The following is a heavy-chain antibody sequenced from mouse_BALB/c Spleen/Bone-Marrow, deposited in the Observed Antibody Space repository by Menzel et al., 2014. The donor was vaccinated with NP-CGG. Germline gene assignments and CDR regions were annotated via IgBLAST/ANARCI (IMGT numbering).Heavy chain of an antibody. D-gene: IGHD1-1*01. CDR1: GFTFSSFG. V-gene: IGHV5-17*02. J-gene: IGHJ4*01. CDR3: ARGAYYYGSSYDAMDY. Sequence: EVQWVESGGGLVQPGGSRKLSCAASGFTFSSFGMHWVRQAPEKGLEWVAYISSGSSTIYYADTVKGRFTISRDNPKNALFLQMTSLRSEDTAMYYCARGAYYYGSSYDAMDYWGQGTSVTVSS. CDR2: ISSGSSTI.